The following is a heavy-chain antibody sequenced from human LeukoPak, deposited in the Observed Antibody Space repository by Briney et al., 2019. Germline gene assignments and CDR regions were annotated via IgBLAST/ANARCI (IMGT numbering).Heavy chain of an antibody. CDR1: GLTFSKSA. J-gene: IGHJ4*02. D-gene: IGHD2-15*01. CDR3: TRDRGGSPTDVFDY. CDR2: ITDVGDI. V-gene: IGHV3-23*01. Sequence: GGSLRLSCAASGLTFSKSALTWVRQAPGKGLEWVSTITDVGDIFYTYSVRGRVTISRDNSKNTVYMQMDGLRAEDTAVYYCTRDRGGSPTDVFDYWGQGTLVTVSS.